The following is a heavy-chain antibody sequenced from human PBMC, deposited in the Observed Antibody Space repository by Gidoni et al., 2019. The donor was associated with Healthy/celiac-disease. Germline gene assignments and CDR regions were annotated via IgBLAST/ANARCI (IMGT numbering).Heavy chain of an antibody. Sequence: QVQLVQSGAEVQKPGSSVKVYCKASGGTFSSYAISWVRQAPGQGLEWMGGIIPIFGTANYAQKFQGRVTITADKSTSTAYMELSSLRSEDTAVYYCARSGNFWSGYARFDYWGQGTLVTVSS. CDR2: IIPIFGTA. CDR3: ARSGNFWSGYARFDY. D-gene: IGHD3-3*01. J-gene: IGHJ4*02. CDR1: GGTFSSYA. V-gene: IGHV1-69*06.